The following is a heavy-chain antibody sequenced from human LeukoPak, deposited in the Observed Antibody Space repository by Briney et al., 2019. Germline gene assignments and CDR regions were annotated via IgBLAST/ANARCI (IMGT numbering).Heavy chain of an antibody. CDR3: AKLDDIAADDHFDY. CDR1: GYTFTDYY. CDR2: INTNIGDT. D-gene: IGHD6-25*01. V-gene: IGHV1-2*02. J-gene: IGHJ4*02. Sequence: ASVKVSCKASGYTFTDYYIHWVRQAPGQGLEWMGWINTNIGDTNYAQKFQGRVTMTRDTSIGTAYMELSRLRSDDTAVYYCAKLDDIAADDHFDYWGQGTLVTVST.